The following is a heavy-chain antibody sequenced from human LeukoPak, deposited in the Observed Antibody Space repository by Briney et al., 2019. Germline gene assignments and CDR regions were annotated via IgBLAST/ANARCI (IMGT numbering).Heavy chain of an antibody. CDR2: MNPNSGNT. CDR1: GYTFTSYD. Sequence: APVKVSCKASGYTFTSYDINWVRQATGQGLEWMGWMNPNSGNTGYAQKFQGRVTITRNTSISTAYMELSSLRSEDTAVYYCARGEMITFGGVIVISTFDIWGQGTMVTVS. V-gene: IGHV1-8*03. CDR3: ARGEMITFGGVIVISTFDI. D-gene: IGHD3-16*02. J-gene: IGHJ3*02.